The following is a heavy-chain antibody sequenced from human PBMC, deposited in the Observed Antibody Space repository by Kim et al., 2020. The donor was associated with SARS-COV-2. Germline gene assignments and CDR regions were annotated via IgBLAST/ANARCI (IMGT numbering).Heavy chain of an antibody. D-gene: IGHD2-8*01. V-gene: IGHV3-30*18. Sequence: GGSLRLSCAASGFTFISYGMHWVRQAPGKGLEWVAVISYDGSNKYYADSVKGRFTISRDNSKNTLYLQMNSLRAEDTAVYYCAKDRDEWYLGYWGQGTLVTVSS. CDR1: GFTFISYG. CDR2: ISYDGSNK. CDR3: AKDRDEWYLGY. J-gene: IGHJ4*02.